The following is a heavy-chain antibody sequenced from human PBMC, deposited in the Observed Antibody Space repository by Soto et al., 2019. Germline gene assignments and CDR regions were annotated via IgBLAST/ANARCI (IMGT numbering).Heavy chain of an antibody. CDR3: ERDLGRDSSSSNRSDC. CDR2: ISGYNGNT. J-gene: IGHJ4*02. CDR1: GYTFTSYG. Sequence: ASVQVSCKASGYTFTSYGISWVRQAPGQGLEWMGWISGYNGNTNYAQKLQVRVTMTTDTSTSTAYMELRSLRADDTAVYYCERDLGRDSSSSNRSDCWGQGTLVTVSS. V-gene: IGHV1-18*01. D-gene: IGHD6-6*01.